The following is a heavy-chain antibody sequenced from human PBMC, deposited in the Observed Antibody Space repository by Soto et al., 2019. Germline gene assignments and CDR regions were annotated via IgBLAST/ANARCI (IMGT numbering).Heavy chain of an antibody. Sequence: GESLKISCKGSGYSFTSYWIGWVRQMPGKGLEWMGIIYPGDSDTRYSPSFQGQVTILADKSISTAYLQWSSLKASDTAMYYCARHESFQFAEYSSSSWFPFDPWGQGTLVTVSS. D-gene: IGHD6-6*01. CDR2: IYPGDSDT. V-gene: IGHV5-51*01. CDR3: ARHESFQFAEYSSSSWFPFDP. J-gene: IGHJ5*02. CDR1: GYSFTSYW.